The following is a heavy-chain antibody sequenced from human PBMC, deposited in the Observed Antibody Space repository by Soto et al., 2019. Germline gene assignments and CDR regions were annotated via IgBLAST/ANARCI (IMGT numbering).Heavy chain of an antibody. V-gene: IGHV4-4*02. CDR3: ATLPPRIVVVVLPLPS. D-gene: IGHD2-15*01. CDR2: VYHTGST. Sequence: QVQLQQSGPRLARPSGTLSLTCVVSGGSISSTNWWTWVRQTPGKGLEWIGEVYHTGSTKYNPSLKNRVTISLDKTNNHFSLHLKTVTAADTAVYYCATLPPRIVVVVLPLPSWGQGTLVTVSS. J-gene: IGHJ4*02. CDR1: GGSISSTNW.